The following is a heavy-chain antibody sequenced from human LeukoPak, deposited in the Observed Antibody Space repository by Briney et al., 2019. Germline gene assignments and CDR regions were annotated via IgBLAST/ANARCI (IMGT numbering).Heavy chain of an antibody. CDR3: ARDLWFGELSHY. CDR2: ISSSSSTI. V-gene: IGHV3-48*03. CDR1: GFTFGSYE. J-gene: IGHJ4*02. D-gene: IGHD3-10*01. Sequence: PGGSLRLSCAASGFTFGSYEMNWVRQAPGKGLEWVSYISSSSSTIYYADSVKGRFTISRDNAKNSLYLQMNSLRDEDTAVYYCARDLWFGELSHYWGQGTLVTVSS.